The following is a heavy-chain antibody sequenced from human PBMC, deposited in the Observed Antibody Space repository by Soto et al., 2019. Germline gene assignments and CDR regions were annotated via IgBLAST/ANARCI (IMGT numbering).Heavy chain of an antibody. D-gene: IGHD3-9*01. CDR2: IYYSGST. CDR1: GGSISSGDYY. J-gene: IGHJ4*02. V-gene: IGHV4-30-4*01. CDR3: ARIHYDILTGYSYDY. Sequence: SETLSLTCTVSGGSISSGDYYWSWIRQPPGKGLEWIGYIYYSGSTYYNPSLKSRVTISVDTSKNQFSLKLSSVTAADTAVYYCARIHYDILTGYSYDYWGQGTLVTVS.